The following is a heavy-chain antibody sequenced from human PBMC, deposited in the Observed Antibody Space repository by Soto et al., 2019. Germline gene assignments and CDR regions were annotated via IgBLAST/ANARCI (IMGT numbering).Heavy chain of an antibody. V-gene: IGHV1-24*01. CDR1: GYTLTELS. CDR2: FDPEDGET. D-gene: IGHD1-20*01. J-gene: IGHJ6*03. CDR3: ATDGYNWNGAYYYYMDV. Sequence: GASVKVSCKVSGYTLTELSMHWVRQAPGKGLEWMGGFDPEDGETIYAQKFQGRVTMTEDTSTDTAYMELSSLRSEDTAVYYCATDGYNWNGAYYYYMDVWGKGTTVTVSS.